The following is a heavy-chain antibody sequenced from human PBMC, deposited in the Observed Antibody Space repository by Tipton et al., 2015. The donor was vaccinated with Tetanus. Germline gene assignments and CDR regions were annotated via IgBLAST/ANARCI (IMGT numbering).Heavy chain of an antibody. CDR2: IWYDGTTT. Sequence: SLRLSCAASGFSFSTYNFHWVRQAPGKGLEWVAVIWYDGTTTHYADSVKGRFTISRDNSKKNLYLQMSSLRAEDTAVYYCARETSLTTSYWGQGTLVTVSS. V-gene: IGHV3-33*01. CDR1: GFSFSTYN. CDR3: ARETSLTTSY. D-gene: IGHD4-17*01. J-gene: IGHJ1*01.